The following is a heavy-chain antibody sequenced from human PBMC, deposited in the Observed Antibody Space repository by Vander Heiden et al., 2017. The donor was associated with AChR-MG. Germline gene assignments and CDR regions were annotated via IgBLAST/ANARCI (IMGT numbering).Heavy chain of an antibody. Sequence: ELHLVESGGGVVQPGKSLRLPCAASGLTLRNYAMHWVRQVPGKGLEWVAGIFLDGSGTGYAESFKGRFTISTDNTKNFLYLQMNSLRLEDTALYYCGKDLSPGGLDVWGQGTTVTVSS. CDR3: GKDLSPGGLDV. V-gene: IGHV3-9*01. J-gene: IGHJ6*02. CDR2: IFLDGSGT. D-gene: IGHD1-1*01. CDR1: GLTLRNYA.